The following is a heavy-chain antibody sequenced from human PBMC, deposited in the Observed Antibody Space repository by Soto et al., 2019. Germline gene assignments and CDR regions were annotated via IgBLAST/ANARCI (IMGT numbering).Heavy chain of an antibody. CDR1: GFTFSSYA. CDR3: AKPPSDPGAPEYYYYYYGMDV. CDR2: ISGSGGST. Sequence: GGSLRLSCAASGFTFSSYAMSWVRQAPGKGLEWVSAISGSGGSTYYADSVKGRFTISRDNSKNTLYLQMNSLRAEDTAVYFCAKPPSDPGAPEYYYYYYGMDVWGQGTTVTVSS. V-gene: IGHV3-23*01. D-gene: IGHD1-26*01. J-gene: IGHJ6*02.